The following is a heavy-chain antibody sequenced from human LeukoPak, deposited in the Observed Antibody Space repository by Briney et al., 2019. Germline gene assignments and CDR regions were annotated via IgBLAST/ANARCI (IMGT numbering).Heavy chain of an antibody. D-gene: IGHD1-26*01. CDR3: ARTKVSIVGDPGDDSFDF. Sequence: SGPALVKPTQTLTLTCTFSGFSLSTTAMCVGWIRQPPGKALEWLARIDWEGDKYYNTALKTGLTMSGDTSGNQVVLIMTNVDPVDTATYYCARTKVSIVGDPGDDSFDFWGQGTTVTVS. J-gene: IGHJ3*01. V-gene: IGHV2-70*11. CDR1: GFSLSTTAMC. CDR2: IDWEGDK.